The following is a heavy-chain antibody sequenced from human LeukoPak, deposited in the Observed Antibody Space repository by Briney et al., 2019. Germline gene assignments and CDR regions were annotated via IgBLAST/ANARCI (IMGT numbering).Heavy chain of an antibody. J-gene: IGHJ4*02. D-gene: IGHD3-9*01. CDR3: ARGAVRYLALYYYFDY. V-gene: IGHV4-31*03. CDR1: GGSISSGGYY. Sequence: PSETLSLTCTVSGGSISSGGYYWSWIRQHPGTGLEWIGYIYYSGSTYYNPSLKSRVTISVDTSKNQFSLKLSSVTAADTAVYYCARGAVRYLALYYYFDYWGQGTLVTVSS. CDR2: IYYSGST.